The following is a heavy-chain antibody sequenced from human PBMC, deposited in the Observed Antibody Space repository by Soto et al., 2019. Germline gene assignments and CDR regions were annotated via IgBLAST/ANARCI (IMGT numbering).Heavy chain of an antibody. J-gene: IGHJ6*03. CDR3: ARAGRYSGYGRGHYYYYYMDV. Sequence: GGSLRLSCAASGFTFSSYSMNWVRQAPGKGLEWVSSISSSSSYIYYADSVKGRFTISRDNAKNSLYLQMNSLRAEDTAVYYCARAGRYSGYGRGHYYYYYMDVWGKGTTVTVSS. CDR2: ISSSSSYI. D-gene: IGHD5-12*01. CDR1: GFTFSSYS. V-gene: IGHV3-21*01.